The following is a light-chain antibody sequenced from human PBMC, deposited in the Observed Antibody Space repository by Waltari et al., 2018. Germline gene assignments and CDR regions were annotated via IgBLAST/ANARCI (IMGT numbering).Light chain of an antibody. CDR3: MQSTQLPLA. Sequence: EIVMTQTPISLSVTPGQPASISCRSSQSLLNIDGKTYLYWYVQKPGKPPQLLIHEFSNRVSGVPDRLSGSVSGTDFTLKISRLEAEDFGVYYCMQSTQLPLAFGQGTKVEIK. V-gene: IGKV2D-29*01. CDR2: EFS. J-gene: IGKJ1*01. CDR1: QSLLNIDGKTY.